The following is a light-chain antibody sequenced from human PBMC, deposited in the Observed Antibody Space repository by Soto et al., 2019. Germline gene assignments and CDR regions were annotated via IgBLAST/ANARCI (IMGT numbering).Light chain of an antibody. V-gene: IGKV3-20*01. Sequence: EIVLTQSPGTLSLSPGERATLSCRASQSVSTNYLAWYQRKPGQAPRLLIYGASSRATDIPNRFSGSGYGTDFTLTITRLKADDFAVYYCLQYGSSPPTFGQGTKVEIK. CDR1: QSVSTNY. J-gene: IGKJ1*01. CDR3: LQYGSSPPT. CDR2: GAS.